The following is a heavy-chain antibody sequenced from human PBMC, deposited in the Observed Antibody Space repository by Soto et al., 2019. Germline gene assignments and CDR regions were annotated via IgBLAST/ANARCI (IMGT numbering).Heavy chain of an antibody. D-gene: IGHD2-21*02. J-gene: IGHJ4*02. CDR2: ISYDGSNT. CDR1: GFTFSSYA. Sequence: QVQLVESGGGVVQPGRSLRLSCAASGFTFSSYAMHWVRQAPGKGLVWVAVISYDGSNTYYADSVKGRFTISRDNSKNTLYLQMNSLRAEDTAVYYCARDPVAYCGGDCRTFDSWGQGTLVTVSS. V-gene: IGHV3-30-3*01. CDR3: ARDPVAYCGGDCRTFDS.